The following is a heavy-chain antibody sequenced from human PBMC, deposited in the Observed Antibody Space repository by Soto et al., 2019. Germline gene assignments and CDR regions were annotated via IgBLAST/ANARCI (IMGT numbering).Heavy chain of an antibody. CDR2: ISWNSGSI. CDR1: GFTFDDYA. J-gene: IGHJ3*02. D-gene: IGHD6-13*01. CDR3: AKVQSSSWYGGAFDI. Sequence: EVQLVESGGGLVQPGRSLRLSCAASGFTFDDYAMHWVRQAPGKGLEWVSGISWNSGSIGYADSVKGRFTISRDNAKNSLYLQMNRLRAEDTALYYCAKVQSSSWYGGAFDIWGQGTMVTVSS. V-gene: IGHV3-9*01.